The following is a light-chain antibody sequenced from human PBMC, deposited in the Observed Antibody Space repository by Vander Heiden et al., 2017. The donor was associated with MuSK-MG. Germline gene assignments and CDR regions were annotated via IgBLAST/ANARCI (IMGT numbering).Light chain of an antibody. V-gene: IGLV9-49*03. CDR2: VGPGGRWG. CDR1: SGYNNYK. J-gene: IGLJ1*01. CDR3: GADPDTGGNFVDG. Sequence: QPVLTQPPSASASLGASVTLTCTLSSGYNNYKVDCYQQTPGKGPRVVMRVGPGGRWGSKGDGIPDRFSGLGSGLNRYLKTKNTQEEDESDDHGGADPDTGGNFVDGCGT.